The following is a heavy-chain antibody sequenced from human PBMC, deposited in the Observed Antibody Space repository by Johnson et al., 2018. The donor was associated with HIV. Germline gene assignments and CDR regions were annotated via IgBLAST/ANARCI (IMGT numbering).Heavy chain of an antibody. CDR3: ARGRGALYI. CDR1: GFTFSNYW. Sequence: VQLVESGGGLVQPGGSLRLSCAASGFTFSNYWMTWVRQAPGKGLEWVANINQDGSEKYSVDSVKGRFTLSRDNARSSLFLQMNSRRVGDTAIYYWARGRGALYIWGQGTMVTVSS. CDR2: INQDGSEK. J-gene: IGHJ3*02. V-gene: IGHV3-7*04. D-gene: IGHD3-16*01.